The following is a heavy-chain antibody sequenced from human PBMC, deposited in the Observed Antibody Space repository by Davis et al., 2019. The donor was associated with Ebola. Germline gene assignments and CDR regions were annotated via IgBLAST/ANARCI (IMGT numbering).Heavy chain of an antibody. CDR3: ARDITLRGPFDP. J-gene: IGHJ5*02. D-gene: IGHD3-10*01. Sequence: GESLKISCAASGFTVSSNYMSWVRQAPGKGLEWVSVIYSDGSTYYADSVKGRFTISRDNSKNTLYLQMNSLRAEDTAVYYCARDITLRGPFDPWGQGTLVTVSS. CDR1: GFTVSSNY. V-gene: IGHV3-66*01. CDR2: IYSDGST.